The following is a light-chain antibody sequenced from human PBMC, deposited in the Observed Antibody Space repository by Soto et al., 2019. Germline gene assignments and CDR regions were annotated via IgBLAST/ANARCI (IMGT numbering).Light chain of an antibody. CDR1: QSISTW. J-gene: IGKJ5*01. V-gene: IGKV1-5*01. CDR3: QQLNSYLPIT. Sequence: DIQMTQSPSTLPASVGDSVTITCRADQSISTWLAWYQQKPGKAPKLLIYAASTLQSGVPSRFSGSGSGTEFTLTISSLQPEDFATYYCQQLNSYLPITFGQGTRLEIK. CDR2: AAS.